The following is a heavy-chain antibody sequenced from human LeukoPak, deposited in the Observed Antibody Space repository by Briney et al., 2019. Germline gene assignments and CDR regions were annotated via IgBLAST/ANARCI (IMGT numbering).Heavy chain of an antibody. V-gene: IGHV4-4*07. D-gene: IGHD5-12*01. CDR3: ARGSNSGYDY. CDR1: GGSISSYY. Sequence: KPSETLSLTCTVSGGSISSYYWSWIRQPPGKGLEWIGRIYTSGSTNYNPSLESRVTMSLDTSKNQFSLKVNSVTAADTAVYYYARGSNSGYDYWGQGTLGTVSS. J-gene: IGHJ4*02. CDR2: IYTSGST.